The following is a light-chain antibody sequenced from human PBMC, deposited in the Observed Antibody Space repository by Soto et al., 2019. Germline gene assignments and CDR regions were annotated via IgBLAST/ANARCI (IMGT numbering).Light chain of an antibody. CDR2: DAS. CDR1: QDIRTC. Sequence: DIQMTQSPSSVSSSVGDRVTITCRARQDIRTCLAWYQQKPGKAPKLLIYDASSLQSGVPSRFSGSGSGTDFTFTISSLQPEDFATYYCQQANSFPLTCGGGTKVEI. CDR3: QQANSFPLT. J-gene: IGKJ4*01. V-gene: IGKV1-12*01.